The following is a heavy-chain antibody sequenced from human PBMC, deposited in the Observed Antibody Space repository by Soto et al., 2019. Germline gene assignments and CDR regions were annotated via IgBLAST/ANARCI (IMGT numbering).Heavy chain of an antibody. J-gene: IGHJ6*02. Sequence: QVQVVQSGVEVRRPGSSVKVSCKASGDTFKNCVISWVRQAPGQGLEWMGGIIPLFGTTDFAQRFQGRLTNTADGSTTTAYMELSRLRSEDTATYYCAAELGFGKLSVVWGQGTTVIVSS. V-gene: IGHV1-69*01. CDR3: AAELGFGKLSVV. CDR2: IIPLFGTT. D-gene: IGHD3-10*01. CDR1: GDTFKNCV.